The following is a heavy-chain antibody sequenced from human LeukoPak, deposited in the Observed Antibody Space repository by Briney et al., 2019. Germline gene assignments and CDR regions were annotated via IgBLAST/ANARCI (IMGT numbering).Heavy chain of an antibody. CDR2: ISSSGNTK. V-gene: IGHV3-11*04. D-gene: IGHD2-2*01. Sequence: PGGSLRLSCAASGFTFSDFYMSWIRQAPGKGLEWVSYISSSGNTKYYADSVKGRFTISRDNAKNSLYLQMNSLRAEDTAVYYCARGYCSSTSCSSGYWGQGTLVTVSS. CDR1: GFTFSDFY. CDR3: ARGYCSSTSCSSGY. J-gene: IGHJ4*02.